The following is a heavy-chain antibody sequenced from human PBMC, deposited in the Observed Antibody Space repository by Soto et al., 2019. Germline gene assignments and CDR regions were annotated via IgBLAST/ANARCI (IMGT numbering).Heavy chain of an antibody. J-gene: IGHJ4*02. V-gene: IGHV3-23*01. CDR1: GFNFSSYA. D-gene: IGHD6-13*01. CDR3: AKVSSSWYAGFFDL. CDR2: LSDSGGSI. Sequence: GGSLRLSCAASGFNFSSYAMTWVRQAPGKGLEWVSGLSDSGGSIYYADSVKGRFTISRDNSMNTLYLQMKTLRAEDTAIYYCAKVSSSWYAGFFDLWGQGTLVTVSS.